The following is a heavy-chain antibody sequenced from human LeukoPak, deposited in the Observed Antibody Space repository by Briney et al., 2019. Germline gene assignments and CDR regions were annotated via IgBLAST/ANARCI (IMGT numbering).Heavy chain of an antibody. D-gene: IGHD3-10*01. J-gene: IGHJ6*02. CDR3: ARARPVGSGSYYYGMDV. CDR1: GYTFTSYD. CDR2: MNPNCGNT. V-gene: IGHV1-8*01. Sequence: GASVKVSCKASGYTFTSYDINWVRQATGQGLEWMGWMNPNCGNTGYAQKFQGRVTMTRNTSISTAYMELSSLRSEDTAVYYCARARPVGSGSYYYGMDVWGQGTTVTVSS.